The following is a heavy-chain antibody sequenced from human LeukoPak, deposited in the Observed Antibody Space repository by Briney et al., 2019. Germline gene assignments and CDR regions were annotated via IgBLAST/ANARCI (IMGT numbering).Heavy chain of an antibody. V-gene: IGHV3-30*18. CDR3: AKDLGHLWFGELFAFDI. J-gene: IGHJ3*02. D-gene: IGHD3-10*01. CDR2: ISSDGSRK. Sequence: GGSLRLSCGASAFTFSNYDMHWVRQAPGKGLEWVAVISSDGSRKYYPDSVKGRFTISRDNSKNTLYLQMNSLRAEDTAVYYCAKDLGHLWFGELFAFDIWGQGTMVTVSS. CDR1: AFTFSNYD.